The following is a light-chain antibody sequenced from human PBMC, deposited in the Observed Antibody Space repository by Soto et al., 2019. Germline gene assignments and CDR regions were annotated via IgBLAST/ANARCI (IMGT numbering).Light chain of an antibody. Sequence: DIQMTQSPSSLSASVGDRVTITCRASQNISSYLNWYQQKPGKAPNLLIYAASHLQSGVPSRFSGTGSGTDFTLTISSLQPEDFAAYSCQQTYSTPWTFGQGTKVEIK. CDR1: QNISSY. CDR2: AAS. J-gene: IGKJ1*01. CDR3: QQTYSTPWT. V-gene: IGKV1-39*01.